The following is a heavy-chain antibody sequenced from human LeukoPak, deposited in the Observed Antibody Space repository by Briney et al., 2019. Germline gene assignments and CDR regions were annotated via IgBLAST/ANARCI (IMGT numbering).Heavy chain of an antibody. V-gene: IGHV4-34*01. D-gene: IGHD2-15*01. CDR3: ARGRDRGVVVVAAMSGMDV. J-gene: IGHJ6*02. CDR2: INHSGGT. CDR1: GGSFSGYY. Sequence: SETLSLTCAVYGGSFSGYYWSWIRQPPGKGLEWIGEINHSGGTNYNPSLKSRVTISVDTSKNQFSLKLSSVTAADTAVYYCARGRDRGVVVVAAMSGMDVWGQGTTVTVSS.